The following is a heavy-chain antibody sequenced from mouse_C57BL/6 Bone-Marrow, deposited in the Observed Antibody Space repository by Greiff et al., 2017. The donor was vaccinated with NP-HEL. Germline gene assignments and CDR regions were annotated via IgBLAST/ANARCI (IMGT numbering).Heavy chain of an antibody. D-gene: IGHD1-1*01. V-gene: IGHV1-56*01. CDR3: ARGSLFHWYFDV. J-gene: IGHJ1*03. Sequence: QVQLQQSGPELVRPGASVKISCKAPGYTFTSHWMQWVRQRPGQGLEWIGEIFPGSGSTYYNEQFKGKATLTVDTYSSTAYMQLSSLTSEDSAVYFCARGSLFHWYFDVWGTGTTVTVSS. CDR2: IFPGSGST. CDR1: GYTFTSHW.